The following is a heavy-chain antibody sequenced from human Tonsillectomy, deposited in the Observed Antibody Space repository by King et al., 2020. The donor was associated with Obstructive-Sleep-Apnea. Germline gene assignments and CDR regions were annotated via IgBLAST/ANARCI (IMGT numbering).Heavy chain of an antibody. V-gene: IGHV4-31*03. D-gene: IGHD2-21*02. J-gene: IGHJ4*02. Sequence: LQLQESGPGLVKPSQTLSLTCTVSGGSISGAAYYWSWIRQHPGKGLEWIGYIFYSGNTYYSSSLRSRVTISVDTSKNQFSLKLNSMTAADTAVYYCARVFRGGGDLRNFDYWGQGTLVTVSS. CDR2: IFYSGNT. CDR3: ARVFRGGGDLRNFDY. CDR1: GGSISGAAYY.